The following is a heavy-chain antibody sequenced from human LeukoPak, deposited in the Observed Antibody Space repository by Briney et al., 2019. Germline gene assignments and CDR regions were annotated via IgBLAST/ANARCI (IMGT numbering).Heavy chain of an antibody. Sequence: GGSLRLSCAASGFSVSSNYVSWVRQAPGKGLEWVSVVTFSGDSTRYADSVKGRFTISRDNPKKMVYLQMKNLRVEDTAVYYCARDARSRQQLDPYYYYYYYMDVWGKGTTVTISS. CDR1: GFSVSSNY. J-gene: IGHJ6*03. CDR3: ARDARSRQQLDPYYYYYYYMDV. CDR2: VTFSGDST. V-gene: IGHV3-53*01. D-gene: IGHD6-13*01.